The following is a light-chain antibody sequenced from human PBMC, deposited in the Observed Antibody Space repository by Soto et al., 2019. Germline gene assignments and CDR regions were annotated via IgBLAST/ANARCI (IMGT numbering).Light chain of an antibody. CDR1: STDFVSYNR. Sequence: QSVLTQPPSVSGSPGQSVTISCTGTSTDFVSYNRVSWYQQPPGTAPKLIIYEASNRPSGVPDRFSGSKSGNTAYLTISGLQVEDEAEYFCFSFTTTSTHVFGTGTKVTVL. CDR3: FSFTTTSTHV. J-gene: IGLJ1*01. CDR2: EAS. V-gene: IGLV2-18*02.